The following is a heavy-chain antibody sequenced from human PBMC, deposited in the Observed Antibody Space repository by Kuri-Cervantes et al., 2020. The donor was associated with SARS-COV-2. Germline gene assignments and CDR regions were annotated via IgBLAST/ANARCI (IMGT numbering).Heavy chain of an antibody. J-gene: IGHJ4*02. V-gene: IGHV3-30*04. CDR3: ASPSAPWGGFVGGYCDS. CDR2: ISYDGRNT. Sequence: GGSLRLSCVASGFTFNTYAMHWVRQALGKGLEWVATISYDGRNTYYADSVKGRFTISRDTSKNILFLQLTSLRLEDTAVYFCASPSAPWGGFVGGYCDSWGQGTLVTVSS. D-gene: IGHD3-10*01. CDR1: GFTFNTYA.